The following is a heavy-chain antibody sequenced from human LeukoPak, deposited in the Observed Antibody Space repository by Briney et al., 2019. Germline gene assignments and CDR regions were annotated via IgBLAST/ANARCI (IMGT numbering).Heavy chain of an antibody. CDR3: ARVISSAPSGYYYVVAGYSRVWFDP. V-gene: IGHV1-18*01. D-gene: IGHD3-22*01. CDR1: GYTFTSYG. Sequence: GASVKVSCKASGYTFTSYGISWVRQAPGQGLEWMGWISAYNGNTNYAQKLQGRVTMTTDTSTSTAYMELRSLRSDDTAVYYCARVISSAPSGYYYVVAGYSRVWFDPWGQGTLVTVSS. J-gene: IGHJ5*02. CDR2: ISAYNGNT.